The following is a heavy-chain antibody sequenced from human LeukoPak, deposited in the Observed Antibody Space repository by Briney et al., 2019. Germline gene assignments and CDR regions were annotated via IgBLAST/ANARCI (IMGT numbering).Heavy chain of an antibody. CDR2: IIPIFGTA. Sequence: SVKVSCKASAGTFSSYAISWVRQAPGQGLEWMGRIIPIFGTANYAQKFRARVTITTDESTSTDYMELSSLRSEDTVVYYCGTHYYGSGADYWGQGTLVTVSS. J-gene: IGHJ4*02. CDR3: GTHYYGSGADY. V-gene: IGHV1-69*05. D-gene: IGHD3-10*01. CDR1: AGTFSSYA.